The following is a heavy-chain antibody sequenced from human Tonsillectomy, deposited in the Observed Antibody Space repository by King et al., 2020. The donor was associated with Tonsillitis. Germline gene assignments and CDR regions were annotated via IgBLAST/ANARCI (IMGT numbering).Heavy chain of an antibody. CDR3: ARGRQIGSASWLDP. V-gene: IGHV7-4-1*02. J-gene: IGHJ5*02. D-gene: IGHD3-10*01. CDR1: GYTFTSYA. Sequence: QLVQSGSELKKPGASVKVSCKASGYTFTSYAINWVRQAPGQGLEWRGWINTNTGNQTYAQGFTGRFVFSLDTSVSTAFLQISSLKAEDTAVYYCARGRQIGSASWLDPWGQGTLVTVSS. CDR2: INTNTGNQ.